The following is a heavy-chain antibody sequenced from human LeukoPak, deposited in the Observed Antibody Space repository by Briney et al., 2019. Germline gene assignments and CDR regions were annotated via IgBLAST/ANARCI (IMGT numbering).Heavy chain of an antibody. D-gene: IGHD1-7*01. CDR3: AKDLGNWNYYFDY. V-gene: IGHV3-23*01. CDR1: GFTFADYS. J-gene: IGHJ4*02. Sequence: GGSLRLSCAASGFTFADYSMSWFRQAPGKGLEWVSAISGSGGSTYYADSVKGRFTISRDNSKNTLYLQMNSLRAEDTAVYYCAKDLGNWNYYFDYWGQGTLVTVSS. CDR2: ISGSGGST.